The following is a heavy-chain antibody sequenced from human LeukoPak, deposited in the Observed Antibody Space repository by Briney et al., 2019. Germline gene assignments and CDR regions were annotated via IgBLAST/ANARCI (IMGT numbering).Heavy chain of an antibody. Sequence: AASVKLSCKASGYTFTSYGISWVRHAPGQGLEWMGWISAYNGKTNYAQKLQGRVTMTTDTSTSTAYMELRSLRSDDTAVYYFARDSRDSNYDIDYWGQGTLVIVPS. CDR3: ARDSRDSNYDIDY. CDR1: GYTFTSYG. CDR2: ISAYNGKT. J-gene: IGHJ4*02. V-gene: IGHV1-18*01. D-gene: IGHD4-11*01.